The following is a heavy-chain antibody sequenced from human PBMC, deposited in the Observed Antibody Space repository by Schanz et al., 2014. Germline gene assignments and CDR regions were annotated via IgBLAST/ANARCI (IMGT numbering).Heavy chain of an antibody. Sequence: QVQLVQSGAEVKKPGSSVKVSCKASGYTFTRYYIHWVRQAPGQGLEWMGRINPNSGGTNYAENFQGRVTMTRDTSTSTVYMELSRLTSDDTALYYCARDGHSSIWDSYYFYGLDVWGPGTTVTVSS. CDR2: INPNSGGT. CDR3: ARDGHSSIWDSYYFYGLDV. CDR1: GYTFTRYY. D-gene: IGHD6-13*01. J-gene: IGHJ6*02. V-gene: IGHV1-2*06.